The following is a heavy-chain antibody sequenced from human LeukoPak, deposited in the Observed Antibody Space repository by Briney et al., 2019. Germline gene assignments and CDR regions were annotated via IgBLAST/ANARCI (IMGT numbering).Heavy chain of an antibody. V-gene: IGHV4-38-2*02. D-gene: IGHD6-13*01. CDR2: IYHSGST. J-gene: IGHJ3*02. CDR1: GYSISSGYY. Sequence: SETLSLTCTVSGYSISSGYYWGWIRQPPGKGLEWIGSIYHSGSTYYNPSLKSRVTISVDTSKNQFSLKLSSVTAADTAVYYCARASIAAAALDAFDIWGQGTMVTVSS. CDR3: ARASIAAAALDAFDI.